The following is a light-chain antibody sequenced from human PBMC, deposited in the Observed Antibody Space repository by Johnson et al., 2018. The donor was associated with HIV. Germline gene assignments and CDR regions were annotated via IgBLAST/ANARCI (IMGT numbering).Light chain of an antibody. CDR3: GAWDSGLTAHFV. V-gene: IGLV1-51*01. CDR1: SSNIGNNY. J-gene: IGLJ1*01. CDR2: DNN. Sequence: QAVLTQPPSVSAAPGQKVTISCSGSSSNIGNNYVSWYQQVPGTAPKLLIYDNNKRPSGIPDRFSASKSGTSATLGITGLQTGDEADYYCGAWDSGLTAHFVFGSGTTSTVL.